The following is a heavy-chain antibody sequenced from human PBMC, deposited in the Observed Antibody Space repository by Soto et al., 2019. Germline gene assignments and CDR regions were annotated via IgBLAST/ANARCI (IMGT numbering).Heavy chain of an antibody. Sequence: QVQLVQSGAEVKKPGSSVKVSCKASGGTFSSYAISWVRQAPGQGLEWMGGIIPIFGTANYAQKFQGRVTITADESTSTAYMELSSLRSEDTAVYCCARDLGGVEGAWYYYGMDVWGRGTTVTVSS. D-gene: IGHD1-26*01. J-gene: IGHJ6*02. CDR3: ARDLGGVEGAWYYYGMDV. V-gene: IGHV1-69*12. CDR2: IIPIFGTA. CDR1: GGTFSSYA.